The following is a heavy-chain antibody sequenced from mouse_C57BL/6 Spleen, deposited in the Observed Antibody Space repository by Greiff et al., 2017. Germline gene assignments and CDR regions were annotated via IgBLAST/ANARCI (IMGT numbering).Heavy chain of an antibody. CDR2: ILPGSGST. J-gene: IGHJ4*01. D-gene: IGHD2-14*01. V-gene: IGHV1-9*01. Sequence: QVQLQQSGVELMKPGASVKLSCKATGYTFTGYWIEWVKRRPGHGLEWIGEILPGSGSTNYNEKFKGKSTVTADTSSNTAYMQVSSLTTEDSAIYDCARLRYGDAMDYWGQGTSVTVSS. CDR3: ARLRYGDAMDY. CDR1: GYTFTGYW.